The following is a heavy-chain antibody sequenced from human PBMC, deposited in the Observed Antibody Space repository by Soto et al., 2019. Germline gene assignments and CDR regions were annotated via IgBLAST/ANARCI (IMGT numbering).Heavy chain of an antibody. CDR1: GGSLSSSSYK. Sequence: PSETPSLTCTVSGGSLSSSSYKWGWIRQPPGKSLEWIGNIFYSGSTYYNPSLKSRVTISVDASKNQFSLKLSSVTAADTAVYYCARHTPAISISDHWGQGTLVTVSS. D-gene: IGHD2-15*01. CDR3: ARHTPAISISDH. J-gene: IGHJ4*02. V-gene: IGHV4-39*01. CDR2: IFYSGST.